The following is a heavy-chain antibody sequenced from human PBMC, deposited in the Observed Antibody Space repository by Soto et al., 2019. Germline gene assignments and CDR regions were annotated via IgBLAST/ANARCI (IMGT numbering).Heavy chain of an antibody. J-gene: IGHJ4*02. D-gene: IGHD2-21*02. CDR3: AKEPLGDWSGGAVDY. CDR2: ISGSGGST. V-gene: IGHV3-23*01. Sequence: EVQLLESGGGLVQPGGSLRLSCAASGFTFSSYAMSWVRQAPGTGLEWVSAISGSGGSTYSAAPGKGRFTISRDNSKNTLYLQMSGLRPEDTAVDYCAKEPLGDWSGGAVDYWCQGTLVTVSS. CDR1: GFTFSSYA.